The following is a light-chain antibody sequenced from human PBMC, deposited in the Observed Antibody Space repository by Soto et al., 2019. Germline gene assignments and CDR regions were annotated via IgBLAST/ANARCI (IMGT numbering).Light chain of an antibody. J-gene: IGLJ1*01. Sequence: QSALTQPASVSGSPGQSITISCTGTSSDVGGYNYVSWYQQHPDKAPKLMISVVSNRPSGVSNRFSGSKSGNTASLTISGRQAEDEADDYCSSYTSSDAPYVFGTGTKVTVL. CDR3: SSYTSSDAPYV. CDR2: VVS. CDR1: SSDVGGYNY. V-gene: IGLV2-14*01.